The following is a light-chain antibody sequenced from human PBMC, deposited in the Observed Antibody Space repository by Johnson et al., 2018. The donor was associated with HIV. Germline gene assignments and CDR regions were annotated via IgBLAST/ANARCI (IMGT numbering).Light chain of an antibody. J-gene: IGLJ1*01. Sequence: QPVLTQPPSVSAAPGQKVTISCSGSSSNIGNNYVSWYQQLPGTAPKLLIYDNNKRPSGISDRFSASKSGTSATLGITGLQTGDEADYYCGTWDSYLTAGVFGSWTKVTVL. CDR1: SSNIGNNY. V-gene: IGLV1-51*01. CDR3: GTWDSYLTAGV. CDR2: DNN.